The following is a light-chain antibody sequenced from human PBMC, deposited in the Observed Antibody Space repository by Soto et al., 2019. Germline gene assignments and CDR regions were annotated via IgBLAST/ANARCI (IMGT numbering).Light chain of an antibody. J-gene: IGKJ4*01. CDR3: QQYGSSPPT. CDR2: GAS. CDR1: QSVSNSY. V-gene: IGKV3-20*01. Sequence: EIVLTQSPGTLSLSPGERATLSCRASQSVSNSYLAWYQQKPDQAPRLLINGASSRATGIPDRFSGSGSGTDFTLTISRLEPEDFAVYYCQQYGSSPPTFGVGTKVAIK.